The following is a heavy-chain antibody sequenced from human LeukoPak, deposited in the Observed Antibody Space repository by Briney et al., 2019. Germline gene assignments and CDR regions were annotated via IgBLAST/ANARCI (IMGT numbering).Heavy chain of an antibody. CDR3: ARDSRDGYYYAGTDL. V-gene: IGHV3-53*05. CDR1: GLSVSSYY. D-gene: IGHD5-24*01. CDR2: IYSDASGGAT. J-gene: IGHJ4*02. Sequence: GGSLRLSCAASGLSVSSYYMNWVRQAPGKGLEWVSLIYSDASGGATYYADSVEGRFTISRDNSKNALYLQMDSLRVEDTAVYYCARDSRDGYYYAGTDLWGQGTLVTVSS.